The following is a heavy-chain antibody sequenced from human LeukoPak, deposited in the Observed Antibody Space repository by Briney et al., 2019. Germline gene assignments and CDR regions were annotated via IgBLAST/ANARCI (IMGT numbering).Heavy chain of an antibody. Sequence: SVKVSCRASGGTFSSYAISWVRQAPGQGLEWMGGIIPIFGTANYAQKFQGRVTITADESTSTAYMELSSLRSEDTAVYYCARETLYGMDVWGQGTTVTVSS. CDR2: IIPIFGTA. CDR1: GGTFSSYA. V-gene: IGHV1-69*13. J-gene: IGHJ6*02. CDR3: ARETLYGMDV.